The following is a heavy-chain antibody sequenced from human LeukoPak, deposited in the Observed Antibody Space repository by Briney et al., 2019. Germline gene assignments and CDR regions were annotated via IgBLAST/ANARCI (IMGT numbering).Heavy chain of an antibody. J-gene: IGHJ4*02. CDR1: GFTFSTYW. CDR2: IRSDGSST. V-gene: IGHV3-74*01. Sequence: GRSLRLSCAASGFTFSTYWMHWVRQAPGKGLLWVSGIRSDGSSTIYADSVKGRFTISRDNARNTLYLQVNSLRAEDTAVYYCARDSSGWGFDYWGQGTLVTVSS. CDR3: ARDSSGWGFDY. D-gene: IGHD6-25*01.